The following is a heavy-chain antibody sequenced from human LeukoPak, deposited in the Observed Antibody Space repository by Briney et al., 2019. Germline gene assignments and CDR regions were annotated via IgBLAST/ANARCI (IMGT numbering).Heavy chain of an antibody. D-gene: IGHD6-19*01. J-gene: IGHJ4*02. CDR3: AKAIVSGWYYFDY. CDR1: GFTFSSYG. V-gene: IGHV3-21*04. CDR2: ISTGSNYI. Sequence: PGGSLRLSCAASGFTFSSYGMHWVRQAPGKGLEWVSSISTGSNYIYYADSVKGRFTISRDNSKNTLYLQMNSLRAEDTAVYYCAKAIVSGWYYFDYWGQGTLVTVSS.